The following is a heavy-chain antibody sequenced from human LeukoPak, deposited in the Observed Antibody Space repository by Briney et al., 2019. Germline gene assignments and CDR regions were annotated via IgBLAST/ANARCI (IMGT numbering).Heavy chain of an antibody. CDR3: ARDRCNGGSCYYFDP. D-gene: IGHD2-15*01. Sequence: GGSLRLSCVASGFVFSSSYIHWVRQAPGKGLDWVAIISDDGSSKYYAESVKGRFTVSRDNSKNLVFLQMNSLRAEDTAVYYCARDRCNGGSCYYFDPWGQGTLVTVSS. CDR2: ISDDGSSK. J-gene: IGHJ5*02. V-gene: IGHV3-33*08. CDR1: GFVFSSSY.